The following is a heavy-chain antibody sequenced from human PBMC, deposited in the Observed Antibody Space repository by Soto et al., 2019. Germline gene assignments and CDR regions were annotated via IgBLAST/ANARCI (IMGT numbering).Heavy chain of an antibody. CDR2: IYSGGST. CDR3: ARFTVATPSVGMDV. Sequence: GGALRLSCAASGFTVSSNYMSWVRQAPGKGLEWVSVIYSGGSTYYADSVKGRFTISRDNSKNTLYLQMNSLRAEDTAVYYCARFTVATPSVGMDVWGQGTTVTVSS. CDR1: GFTVSSNY. D-gene: IGHD4-4*01. V-gene: IGHV3-53*01. J-gene: IGHJ6*02.